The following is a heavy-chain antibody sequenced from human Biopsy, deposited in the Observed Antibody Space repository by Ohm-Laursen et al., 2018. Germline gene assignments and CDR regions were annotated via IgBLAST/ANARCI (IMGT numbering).Heavy chain of an antibody. J-gene: IGHJ3*01. D-gene: IGHD3-10*01. CDR1: GDSITSYF. CDR3: ARRLPLRGFAFDV. CDR2: IYYRGNT. Sequence: SDTLSLTCPVSGDSITSYFWNWIRQAPGKGLEWIGNIYYRGNTNYSPSLKSRATISLDSSKNQFSLNLNSVAATDTAVYYCARRLPLRGFAFDVWGQGTVVTVSS. V-gene: IGHV4-59*08.